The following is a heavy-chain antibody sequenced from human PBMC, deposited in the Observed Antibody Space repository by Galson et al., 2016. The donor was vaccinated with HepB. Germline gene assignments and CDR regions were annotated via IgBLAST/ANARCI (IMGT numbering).Heavy chain of an antibody. J-gene: IGHJ4*02. Sequence: SLRLSCAASGFTFGDHYMSWIRQAPGKGLEWISFIDGSSTYTNYADSVRGRFTISRDNTKNSLYLQMNSLRAEDTAVYFCARGEQPPDYWGQGTLVTVSS. CDR3: ARGEQPPDY. CDR2: IDGSSTYT. D-gene: IGHD1/OR15-1a*01. CDR1: GFTFGDHY. V-gene: IGHV3-11*06.